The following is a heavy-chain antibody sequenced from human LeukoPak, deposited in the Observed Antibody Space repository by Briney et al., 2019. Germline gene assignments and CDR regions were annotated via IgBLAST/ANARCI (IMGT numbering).Heavy chain of an antibody. J-gene: IGHJ4*02. CDR1: GFTFRTYA. Sequence: GGSLRLSCAASGFTFRTYAMSWVRQAPGRGLEWVSTISGSGGSTYYADSVKGQFTISRDNSKNTLYLQMNSLRAEDTAVYYCARILGPPLGYWSGRSCHKYHVDYWGQGTLVTVSS. CDR2: ISGSGGST. V-gene: IGHV3-23*01. D-gene: IGHD2-15*01. CDR3: ARILGPPLGYWSGRSCHKYHVDY.